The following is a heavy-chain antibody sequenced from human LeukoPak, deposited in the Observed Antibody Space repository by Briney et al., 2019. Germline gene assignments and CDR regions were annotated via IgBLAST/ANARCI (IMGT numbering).Heavy chain of an antibody. V-gene: IGHV1-2*02. CDR3: ARTSPYSSGWYGQDDAFDI. CDR1: GYTFTGYY. D-gene: IGHD6-19*01. Sequence: ASVKVSRKASGYTFTGYYMHWVRQAPGQGLEWMGWINPNSGGTNYAQKFQGRVTMTRDTSISTAYMELSRLRSDDTAVYYRARTSPYSSGWYGQDDAFDIWGQGTMVTVSS. J-gene: IGHJ3*02. CDR2: INPNSGGT.